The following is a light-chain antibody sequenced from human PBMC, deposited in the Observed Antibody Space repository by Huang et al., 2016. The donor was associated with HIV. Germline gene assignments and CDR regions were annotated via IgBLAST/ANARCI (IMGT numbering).Light chain of an antibody. V-gene: IGKV4-1*01. CDR3: QQYYSSPQT. J-gene: IGKJ1*01. CDR1: QSVYSRSTSKDY. CDR2: WAS. Sequence: DIIMTQSPASLAVSLGERATLNCRSSQSVYSRSTSKDYMAWLQQKPGEPPRWLLVWASTPEAGVPDRFSGSGALTHFTLTIANLVAEDAAIDYCQQYYSSPQTFGQGTRVDVK.